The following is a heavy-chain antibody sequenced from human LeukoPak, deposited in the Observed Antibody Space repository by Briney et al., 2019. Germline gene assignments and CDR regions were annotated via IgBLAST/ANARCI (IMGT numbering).Heavy chain of an antibody. CDR2: ISSSSSYI. CDR3: ARDDGAAAGTFDY. Sequence: GGSLRLSCAASGFTFSSYSMNWVRQAPGKGLEWVSSISSSSSYIYYAYSVKGRFNISRDNAKNSLYLQMNSLRAEDTAVYYCARDDGAAAGTFDYWGQGTLVTVSS. D-gene: IGHD6-13*01. J-gene: IGHJ4*02. V-gene: IGHV3-21*01. CDR1: GFTFSSYS.